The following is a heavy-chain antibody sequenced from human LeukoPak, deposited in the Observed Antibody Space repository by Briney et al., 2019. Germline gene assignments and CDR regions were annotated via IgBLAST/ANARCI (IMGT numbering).Heavy chain of an antibody. CDR3: VRIPNSAGFPNWFDP. D-gene: IGHD6-19*01. J-gene: IGHJ5*02. Sequence: GGSLRLSCAASRFTFSSYAMSWVRQAPGKGLEWVSSISSSNDYIYYADSVKGRFTISRDNAKNSLYLQMNSLRAEDTAVYYCVRIPNSAGFPNWFDPWGQGTLVTVSS. CDR2: ISSSNDYI. CDR1: RFTFSSYA. V-gene: IGHV3-21*01.